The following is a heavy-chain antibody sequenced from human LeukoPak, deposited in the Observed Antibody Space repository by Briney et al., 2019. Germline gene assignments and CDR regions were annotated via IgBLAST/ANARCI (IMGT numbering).Heavy chain of an antibody. V-gene: IGHV4-59*01. J-gene: IGHJ4*02. CDR3: ARSDFWSGPFDY. D-gene: IGHD3-3*01. CDR1: GGSISSYY. Sequence: SETLSLTCTVSGGSISSYYWSWIRQPPGKGLEWIGYIYYSGSTNYNPSLKSRVTISVDTSKNQFPLKLSSVTAADTAVYYCARSDFWSGPFDYWGQGTLVTVSS. CDR2: IYYSGST.